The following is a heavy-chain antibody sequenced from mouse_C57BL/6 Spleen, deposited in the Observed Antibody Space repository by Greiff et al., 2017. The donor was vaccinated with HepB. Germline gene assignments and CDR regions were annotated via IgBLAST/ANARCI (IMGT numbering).Heavy chain of an antibody. Sequence: VQLQQSGAELVRPGTSVKVSCKASGYAFTNYLIEWVKQRPGQGLEWIGVINPGSGGTNYNEKFKGKATLTADKSSSTAYMQLSSLTSADSAVYFCAREGSSSSFDYWGQGTTLTVSS. J-gene: IGHJ2*01. CDR1: GYAFTNYL. CDR2: INPGSGGT. D-gene: IGHD1-1*01. V-gene: IGHV1-54*01. CDR3: AREGSSSSFDY.